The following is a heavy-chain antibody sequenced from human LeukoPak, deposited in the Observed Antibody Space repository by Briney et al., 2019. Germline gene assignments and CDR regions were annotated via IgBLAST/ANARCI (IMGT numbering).Heavy chain of an antibody. CDR1: GFTFSSYG. V-gene: IGHV3-30*18. J-gene: IGHJ4*02. Sequence: GGSLRLSCAASGFTFSSYGMHWVRQAPGKGLEWVAVISYDGSNKYYADSVKGRFTISRDNSKNTLYLQMNSLRAEDTAVYYCAKGRRYYGSGSSYYFDYWGQGTLVTVSS. D-gene: IGHD3-10*01. CDR2: ISYDGSNK. CDR3: AKGRRYYGSGSSYYFDY.